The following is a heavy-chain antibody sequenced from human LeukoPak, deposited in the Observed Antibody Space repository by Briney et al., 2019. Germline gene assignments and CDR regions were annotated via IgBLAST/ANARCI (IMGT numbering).Heavy chain of an antibody. Sequence: SETLSLTCSVSGGSISSFYWTWIRQPPGMGLEYIGYIYYSGSTNYNPSLKSRVTTSVDTSKNQFSLKLRSVTAADTAVYYCARVPNYYGSGSYRKGRWFDSWGQGTLVTVSS. J-gene: IGHJ5*01. CDR1: GGSISSFY. V-gene: IGHV4-59*12. CDR2: IYYSGST. D-gene: IGHD3-10*01. CDR3: ARVPNYYGSGSYRKGRWFDS.